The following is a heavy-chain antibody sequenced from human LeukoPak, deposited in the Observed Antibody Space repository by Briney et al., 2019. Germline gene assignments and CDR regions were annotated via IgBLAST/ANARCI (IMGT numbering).Heavy chain of an antibody. V-gene: IGHV7-4-1*02. Sequence: GSSVKVSCKASGYTFTSYAMNWVRQAPGQGLEWMGWINTNTGNPTYAQGFTGRFVFSLDTSVSTAYLQISSLKAEDTAVYYCARSIAAAYMGASDVTPRGAFDIWGQGTMVTVSS. D-gene: IGHD6-13*01. CDR1: GYTFTSYA. J-gene: IGHJ3*02. CDR3: ARSIAAAYMGASDVTPRGAFDI. CDR2: INTNTGNP.